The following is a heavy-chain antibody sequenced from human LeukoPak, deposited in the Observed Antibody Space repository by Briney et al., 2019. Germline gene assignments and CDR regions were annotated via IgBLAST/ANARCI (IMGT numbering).Heavy chain of an antibody. J-gene: IGHJ4*02. CDR1: GGSISSSSYY. CDR3: ASPVSDYVRGTYRFAFDY. CDR2: MHYSGTA. Sequence: SETLSLTCTVSGGSISSSSYYWAWIRQPPGKGLEWIRSMHYSGTAYYNPSLKSRVTISVGVSKNHFSLKLTSVTAADTSVYYCASPVSDYVRGTYRFAFDYWGQGTLVTVSS. D-gene: IGHD3-16*02. V-gene: IGHV4-39*02.